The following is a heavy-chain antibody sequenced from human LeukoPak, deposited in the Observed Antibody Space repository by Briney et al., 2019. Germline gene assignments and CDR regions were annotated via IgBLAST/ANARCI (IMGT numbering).Heavy chain of an antibody. J-gene: IGHJ3*02. CDR1: GFTFSSYG. D-gene: IGHD3-22*01. CDR3: TKDRLGYCDSSGYAGAFDI. Sequence: PGRSLRLSCAASGFTFSSYGMHWVSQAPGKGLEWVAVIWYDGSNKYYADSVKGRFTISRDNSKNTLYLQMNSLRAEDTAVYYCTKDRLGYCDSSGYAGAFDIWGQGTMVTVSS. V-gene: IGHV3-33*06. CDR2: IWYDGSNK.